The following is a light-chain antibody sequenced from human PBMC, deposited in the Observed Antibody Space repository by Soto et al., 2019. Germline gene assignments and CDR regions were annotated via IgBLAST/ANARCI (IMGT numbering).Light chain of an antibody. CDR1: RSISSW. Sequence: DIQMTQSPSTLSASVGDRVVITCRASRSISSWLAWYQQKPGKAPKLLIYKASSLQRGVSSRFSGSGSGTEFTLTINSLQPDDFETYYCHRYDNSWSFGQGTKVEIK. J-gene: IGKJ1*01. CDR3: HRYDNSWS. V-gene: IGKV1-5*03. CDR2: KAS.